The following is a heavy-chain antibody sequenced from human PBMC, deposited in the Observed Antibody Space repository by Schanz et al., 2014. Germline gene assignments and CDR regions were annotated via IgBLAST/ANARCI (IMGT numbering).Heavy chain of an antibody. V-gene: IGHV3-53*01. CDR2: MYINSGST. J-gene: IGHJ6*02. CDR3: ASPPPPYSSSPYYWYYGMDV. D-gene: IGHD6-6*01. CDR1: GFTVNTNY. Sequence: EVQLVESGGGLIQPGGSLRLSCAVSGFTVNTNYMSWVRQAPGKGLEWISSMYINSGSTQYADSVKGRFIISRDSSKNTLFLQRNSLRAEHPAVFFCASPPPPYSSSPYYWYYGMDVWGQGTTVTVS.